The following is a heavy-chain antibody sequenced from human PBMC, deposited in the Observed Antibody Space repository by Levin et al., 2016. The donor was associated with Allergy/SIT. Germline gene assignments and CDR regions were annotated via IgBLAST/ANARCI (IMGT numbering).Heavy chain of an antibody. CDR2: ISGSGGST. CDR1: GFTFSSYA. V-gene: IGHV3-23*01. Sequence: GGSLRLSCAASGFTFSSYAMSWVRQAPGKGLEWVSAISGSGGSTYYADSVKGRFTISRDNSKNTLYLQMNSLRAEDTAVYYCAKDLAGTFDFGVAATPFDYWGQGTLVTVSS. D-gene: IGHD2-15*01. CDR3: AKDLAGTFDFGVAATPFDY. J-gene: IGHJ4*02.